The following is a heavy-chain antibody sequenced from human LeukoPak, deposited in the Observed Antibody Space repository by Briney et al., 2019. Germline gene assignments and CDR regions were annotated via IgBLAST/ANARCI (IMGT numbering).Heavy chain of an antibody. CDR2: INTGSGHT. CDR3: ARDLRPIVVLGAPTGSGHDY. D-gene: IGHD2-15*01. J-gene: IGHJ4*02. CDR1: GYTFSNYG. Sequence: GASVKVSCKTSGYTFSNYGIHWVRQAPGQRLEWMGWINTGSGHTKYSQKFQARLTITRDTSASTAYMELTSLRSEDTAVFYCARDLRPIVVLGAPTGSGHDYWGQGTLVTVSS. V-gene: IGHV1-3*04.